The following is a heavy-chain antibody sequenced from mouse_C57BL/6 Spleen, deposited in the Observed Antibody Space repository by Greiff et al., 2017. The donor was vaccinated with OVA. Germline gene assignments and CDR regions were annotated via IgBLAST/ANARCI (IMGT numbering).Heavy chain of an antibody. CDR1: GYAFSSSW. D-gene: IGHD1-1*01. CDR2: IYPGDGDT. V-gene: IGHV1-82*01. J-gene: IGHJ2*01. CDR3: ARKAGLRSNLFDY. Sequence: QVQLQQSGPELVKPGASVKISCKASGYAFSSSWMNWVKQRPGKGLEWIGRIYPGDGDTNYNGKFKGKATLTADKSSSTAYMQLSSLTSEDSAVYFCARKAGLRSNLFDYWGQGTTLTVSS.